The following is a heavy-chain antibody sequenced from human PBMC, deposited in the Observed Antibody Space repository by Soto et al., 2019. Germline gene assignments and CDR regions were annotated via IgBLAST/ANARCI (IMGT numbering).Heavy chain of an antibody. CDR3: ARSAGWYAVHS. CDR1: GDSVSSPYY. Sequence: QVQLQESGPGLVKPSGTLSLTCAVSGDSVSSPYYWRWVRQPPGKGLEWIGEVFHTGTTSYNPSLSSRVTISMDKSNNQFSLDLTSVTAADTAVYYCARSAGWYAVHSWGPGTLVIVSS. CDR2: VFHTGTT. V-gene: IGHV4-4*02. J-gene: IGHJ4*02. D-gene: IGHD6-19*01.